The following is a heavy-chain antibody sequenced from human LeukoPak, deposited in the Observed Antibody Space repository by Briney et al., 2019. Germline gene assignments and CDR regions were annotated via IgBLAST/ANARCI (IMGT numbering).Heavy chain of an antibody. V-gene: IGHV4-59*01. CDR3: ASLTTAVTPYAFDI. Sequence: PSETLSLTCTVSGGSISSYYWSWIRQPPGKGLEWIGYIYYSGSTNYNPSLKSRVTISVDTSKNQFSLKLSSVTAADTAVYYCASLTTAVTPYAFDIWGQGTMVTVSS. CDR1: GGSISSYY. D-gene: IGHD4-23*01. J-gene: IGHJ3*02. CDR2: IYYSGST.